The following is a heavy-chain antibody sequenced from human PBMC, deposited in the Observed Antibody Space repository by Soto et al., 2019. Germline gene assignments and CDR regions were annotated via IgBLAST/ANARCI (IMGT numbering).Heavy chain of an antibody. CDR2: ISPYNGDS. Sequence: ASVKVSCKASGYSFTNYDISWVRQAPGQGLEWMGWISPYNGDSNYAQKLQGRVTMTTDTSTSTAYMELRSLRSDDTAVYYCARYCSSTSCDHYFDYWGQGTLVTVSS. J-gene: IGHJ4*02. D-gene: IGHD2-2*01. V-gene: IGHV1-18*01. CDR1: GYSFTNYD. CDR3: ARYCSSTSCDHYFDY.